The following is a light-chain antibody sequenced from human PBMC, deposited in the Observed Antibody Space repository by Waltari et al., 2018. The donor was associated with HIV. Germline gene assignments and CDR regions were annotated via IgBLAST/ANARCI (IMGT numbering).Light chain of an antibody. CDR3: QSYDRSLSGVI. CDR1: TSNIGAGYD. CDR2: GEA. J-gene: IGLJ2*01. V-gene: IGLV1-40*01. Sequence: QSVLTQPPSVSGAPGQRVTISCTGNTSNIGAGYDVHWYKQLQGTAPKLLIYGEAKRSYGFPARFSDSTSGTSASRAITGLRAEDECEYYCQSYDRSLSGVIFGGGTKLTFL.